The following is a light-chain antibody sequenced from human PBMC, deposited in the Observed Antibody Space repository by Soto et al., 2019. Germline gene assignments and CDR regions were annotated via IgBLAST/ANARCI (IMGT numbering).Light chain of an antibody. J-gene: IGKJ1*01. CDR1: QSVSSY. CDR2: DAS. V-gene: IGKV3-11*01. CDR3: QQRSNWPPWT. Sequence: EIVLTQSPATLSLSPGERATLSCRSSQSVSSYLAWYQQKPGQATRPLIYDASNRATGIPARFSGSGSGTDFTLTISSLEPEDFAVYYCQQRSNWPPWTFGQGTKVDIK.